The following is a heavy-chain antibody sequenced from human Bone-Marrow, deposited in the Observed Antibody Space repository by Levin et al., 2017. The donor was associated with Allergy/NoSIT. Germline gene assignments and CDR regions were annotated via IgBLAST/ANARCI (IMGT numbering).Heavy chain of an antibody. CDR3: ARGGYGGNAVYYFDY. V-gene: IGHV3-21*01. J-gene: IGHJ4*02. CDR2: ISSSSSYI. CDR1: GFTFSSYS. Sequence: GGSLRLSCAASGFTFSSYSMNWVRQAPGKGLEWVSSISSSSSYIYYADSVKGRFTISRDNAKNSLYLQMNSLRAEDTAVYYCARGGYGGNAVYYFDYWGQGTLVTVSS. D-gene: IGHD4-23*01.